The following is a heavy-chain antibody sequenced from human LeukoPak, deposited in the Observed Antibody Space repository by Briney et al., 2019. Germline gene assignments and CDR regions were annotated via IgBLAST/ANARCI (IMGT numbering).Heavy chain of an antibody. V-gene: IGHV4-59*01. Sequence: PSETLSLTCTVSGGSISSYYCSWIRQPPGKGLEWIGYFFYSGSTNYNPSLKSRVTMSVDTSKNQFSLKLSSVTAADTAVYYCATNTYSRSGWYHYFDDWGQGTLVTVSS. J-gene: IGHJ4*02. CDR2: FFYSGST. CDR1: GGSISSYY. D-gene: IGHD6-19*01. CDR3: ATNTYSRSGWYHYFDD.